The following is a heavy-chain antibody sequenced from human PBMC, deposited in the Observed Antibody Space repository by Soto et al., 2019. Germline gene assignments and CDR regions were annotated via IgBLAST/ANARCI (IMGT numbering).Heavy chain of an antibody. CDR1: GGSISSGVYS. V-gene: IGHV4-30-2*02. J-gene: IGHJ4*02. D-gene: IGHD1-26*01. CDR2: MYHSGDT. Sequence: SETLSLTCTVSGGSISSGVYSWSWIRQPPGKGLEWIGCMYHSGDTKYNPSLESRATISVDTSKNQISLNLTSVTAADTAVYYCAATPRYWGQGTLVTVSS. CDR3: AATPRY.